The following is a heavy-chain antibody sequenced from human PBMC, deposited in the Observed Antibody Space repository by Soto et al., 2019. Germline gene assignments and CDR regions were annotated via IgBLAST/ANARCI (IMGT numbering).Heavy chain of an antibody. CDR2: ITAYNDNT. CDR3: ARGVVGLDEGVNWFDP. V-gene: IGHV1-18*01. CDR1: GYTFSSYV. D-gene: IGHD2-15*01. J-gene: IGHJ5*02. Sequence: QVQLVQSGAEVKKPGASVKVSCKASGYTFSSYVFTWVRQAPGQGLECMGWITAYNDNTNYAQSLRGRVTMTTDASTSTAYRELRGLRSDDTGVYCCARGVVGLDEGVNWFDPWGQGTRVTVSS.